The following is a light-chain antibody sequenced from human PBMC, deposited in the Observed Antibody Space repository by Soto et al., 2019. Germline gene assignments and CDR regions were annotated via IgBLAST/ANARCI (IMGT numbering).Light chain of an antibody. V-gene: IGKV1-27*01. Sequence: DIQMTQSPTSLSASVGDRVTITCRASQGIRNYLAWYQQKPGKAPNLLIYAASTLQSGVPTRFTGSGSGTDFSLTINSLQPEDVATYSCQKYSSVPVFGPGTKVEIK. CDR2: AAS. CDR1: QGIRNY. CDR3: QKYSSVPV. J-gene: IGKJ3*01.